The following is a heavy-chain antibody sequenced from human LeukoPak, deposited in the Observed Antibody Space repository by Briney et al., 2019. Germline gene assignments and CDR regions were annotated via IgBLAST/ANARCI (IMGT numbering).Heavy chain of an antibody. CDR3: ARSQLEPRAEYFQH. CDR2: IRQDGSEK. Sequence: PGGSLRLSCAASGFTFSSYWMIWVRQAPGKGLEWVANIRQDGSEKYYVASVRGRFTISRDNAKNSLYLQMNSLRGEDTAVYYCARSQLEPRAEYFQHWGQGTLVTVSS. CDR1: GFTFSSYW. V-gene: IGHV3-7*03. J-gene: IGHJ1*01. D-gene: IGHD1-1*01.